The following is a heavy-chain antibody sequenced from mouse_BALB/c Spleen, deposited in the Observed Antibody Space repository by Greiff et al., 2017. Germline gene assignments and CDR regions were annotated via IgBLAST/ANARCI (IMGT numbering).Heavy chain of an antibody. Sequence: QVQLKQSGPGLVAPSQSLSITCTVSGFSLTGYGVSWIRQPPGQGLEWLGVIWGGGSTYYNSALKSRLTIRKDNSKGQVFLRMNSLQTDDTAMCYCAKLGRGYFDYWGQGTTLTVSS. V-gene: IGHV2-6-5*01. CDR3: AKLGRGYFDY. CDR2: IWGGGST. CDR1: GFSLTGYG. D-gene: IGHD4-1*01. J-gene: IGHJ2*01.